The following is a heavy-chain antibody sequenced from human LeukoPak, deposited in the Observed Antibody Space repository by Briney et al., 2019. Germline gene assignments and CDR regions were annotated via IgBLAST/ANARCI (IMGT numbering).Heavy chain of an antibody. CDR1: GFTFSSYA. Sequence: GGSLRLSCAASGFTFSSYAMSWVRQAPGKGPEWVSGISGSGGSTYYADSVKGRFTMSRDNSNNTLYLQMNSLRAEDTAVYYCAKSYGSGSYPKFDYWGQGTLVTVSS. V-gene: IGHV3-23*01. CDR3: AKSYGSGSYPKFDY. J-gene: IGHJ4*02. CDR2: ISGSGGST. D-gene: IGHD3-10*01.